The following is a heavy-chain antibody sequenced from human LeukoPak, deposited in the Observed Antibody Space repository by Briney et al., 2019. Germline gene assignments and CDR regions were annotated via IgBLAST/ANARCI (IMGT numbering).Heavy chain of an antibody. Sequence: GGSLRLSGAASGFTFSSYEMNWVRQAPGKGLEWVSYISSSGSTIYYADSVKGRFTISRDNAKNSLYLQMNSLRAEDTAVYYCARDEDDYVWGSYRDPAPYWGQGTLVTVSS. CDR3: ARDEDDYVWGSYRDPAPY. V-gene: IGHV3-48*03. J-gene: IGHJ4*02. D-gene: IGHD3-16*02. CDR2: ISSSGSTI. CDR1: GFTFSSYE.